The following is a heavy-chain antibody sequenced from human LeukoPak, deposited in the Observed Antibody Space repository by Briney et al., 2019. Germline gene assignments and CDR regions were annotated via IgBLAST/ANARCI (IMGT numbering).Heavy chain of an antibody. CDR2: ISSSGSTI. J-gene: IGHJ4*02. CDR1: GFTFSEYY. V-gene: IGHV3-11*01. CDR3: ARGTVGIYYDSSGSAFDY. D-gene: IGHD3-22*01. Sequence: GGSLRLSCAASGFTFSEYYMSWIPQAPGQGLEWVSYISSSGSTIYYADSVKGRFTISRDNAKNSLYLQMNSLRAEDTAVYYCARGTVGIYYDSSGSAFDYWGQGTLVTVSS.